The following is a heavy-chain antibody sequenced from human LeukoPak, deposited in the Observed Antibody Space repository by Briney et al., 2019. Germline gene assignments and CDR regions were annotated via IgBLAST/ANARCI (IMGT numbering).Heavy chain of an antibody. CDR1: GVSISRYY. J-gene: IGHJ4*02. CDR3: AGNPGSGWIDY. V-gene: IGHV4-59*12. Sequence: SETLSLTCTVSGVSISRYYWSWIRKPPGKGLEWIGYIYYSGSTNYNPSLKSRVSISIDTSKNQFSLQLTSVTTADTALYYCAGNPGSGWIDYWGQGTLVSVSS. CDR2: IYYSGST. D-gene: IGHD6-19*01.